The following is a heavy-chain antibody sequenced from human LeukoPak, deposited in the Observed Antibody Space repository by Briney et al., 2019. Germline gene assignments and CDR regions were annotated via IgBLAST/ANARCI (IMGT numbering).Heavy chain of an antibody. CDR2: INSRSTYI. V-gene: IGHV3-21*01. CDR1: GFTFSSYA. D-gene: IGHD1-14*01. J-gene: IGHJ5*01. Sequence: GGSLRLSYAASGFTFSSYAMSWVRQAPGKGLEWVSSINSRSTYIFYADSVMGRFTISRDNAKNSLFLQMNSLRAEDTAVYYCARDETNGFDSWGQGTLVTVSS. CDR3: ARDETNGFDS.